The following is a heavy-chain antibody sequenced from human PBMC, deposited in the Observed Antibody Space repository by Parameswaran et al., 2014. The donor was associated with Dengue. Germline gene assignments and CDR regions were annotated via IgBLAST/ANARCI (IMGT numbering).Heavy chain of an antibody. D-gene: IGHD3-22*01. V-gene: IGHV1-18*01. CDR3: ARDPFRTYYYDSSGGTDYFDY. J-gene: IGHJ4*02. CDR2: ISAYNGNT. Sequence: WVRQAPGQGLEWMGWISAYNGNTNYAQKLQGRVTMTTDTSTSTAYMELRSLRSDDTAVYYCARDPFRTYYYDSSGGTDYFDYWGQGTLVTVSS.